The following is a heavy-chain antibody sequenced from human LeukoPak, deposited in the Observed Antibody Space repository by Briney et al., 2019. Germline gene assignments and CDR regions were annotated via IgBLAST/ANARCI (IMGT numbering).Heavy chain of an antibody. V-gene: IGHV3-30*18. D-gene: IGHD2-2*02. J-gene: IGHJ6*02. CDR1: GFTFSSYV. CDR2: ISYDGSNK. Sequence: PGRSLRLSCAACGFTFSSYVMHWDRQAPGKGLEWVAVISYDGSNKYYADSVKGRFTISRDNSKNTLYLQMNSLRAEDTAVYYCAKDEGGWCSSTSCYIIGYYYYGMDVWGQGTTITVSS. CDR3: AKDEGGWCSSTSCYIIGYYYYGMDV.